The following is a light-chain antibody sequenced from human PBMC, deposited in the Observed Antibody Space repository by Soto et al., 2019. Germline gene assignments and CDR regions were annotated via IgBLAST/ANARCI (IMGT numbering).Light chain of an antibody. CDR1: QAISNY. V-gene: IGKV1-27*01. J-gene: IGKJ4*01. CDR3: QEYNNAPLT. Sequence: DIQMTQSPSSLSASVGARVTITCRASQAISNYLNWYQQKPGKVPKLLIYAASTLQSGVPSRFSGSGSGADFTLTISRLQPEDVATYYCQEYNNAPLTFGGGTKVDI. CDR2: AAS.